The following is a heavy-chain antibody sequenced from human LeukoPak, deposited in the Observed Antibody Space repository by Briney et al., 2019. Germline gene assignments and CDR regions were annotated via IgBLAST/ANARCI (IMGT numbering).Heavy chain of an antibody. CDR3: ARGSAWERGSYDY. CDR1: GFNFRSYW. V-gene: IGHV3-7*05. Sequence: GGSLRLSSAASGFNFRSYWMKWVRQAPGKGLEWVANIKEDGSKKYYVDSVKGRFTISRDNAENSLYLQMNSLRVEDTAVYYCARGSAWERGSYDYWGQGTLVTVSS. D-gene: IGHD1-26*01. J-gene: IGHJ4*02. CDR2: IKEDGSKK.